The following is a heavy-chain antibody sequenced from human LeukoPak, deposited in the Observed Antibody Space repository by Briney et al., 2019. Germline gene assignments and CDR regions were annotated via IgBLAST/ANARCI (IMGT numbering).Heavy chain of an antibody. CDR2: ISYSGVS. V-gene: IGHV4-59*08. CDR1: SAAISRSY. J-gene: IGHJ5*02. CDR3: ARLPEGGYATSLGWLDP. Sequence: SETLSLTCTVPSAAISRSYWIWIRQTPGKGLEWIGYISYSGVSTYNPSLGSRVTISRDTSKSEVSLNLSSVTAADTAVYFCARLPEGGYATSLGWLDPWGQGTRVTVSS. D-gene: IGHD5-24*01.